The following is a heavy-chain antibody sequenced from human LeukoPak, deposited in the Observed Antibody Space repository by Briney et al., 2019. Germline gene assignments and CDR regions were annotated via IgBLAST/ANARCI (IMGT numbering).Heavy chain of an antibody. D-gene: IGHD3-16*01. CDR3: ARSRYDYIWGIDY. Sequence: GGSLRLSCAASGFTFSNYWMHWVRQAPGKGLVWVSRLNSDGSSTNYADSVKGRFTISRDNAKNTLYLQMNSLRDEDTAVFYCARSRYDYIWGIDYWGQGTLVTIFS. J-gene: IGHJ4*02. V-gene: IGHV3-74*01. CDR1: GFTFSNYW. CDR2: LNSDGSST.